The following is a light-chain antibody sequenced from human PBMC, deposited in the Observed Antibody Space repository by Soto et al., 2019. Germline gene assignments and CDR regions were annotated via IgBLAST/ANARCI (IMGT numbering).Light chain of an antibody. Sequence: QSALTQPASVSGSPGQSITISCTGTSSDVGGYNYVSWYQQHPGKAPKLLIYEVSTRPSGVSNRFSGSKSGNTASLTISGLQAEDEADYYFSSYTSRSTLVFGGGTKLTVL. CDR1: SSDVGGYNY. CDR3: SSYTSRSTLV. CDR2: EVS. J-gene: IGLJ3*02. V-gene: IGLV2-14*01.